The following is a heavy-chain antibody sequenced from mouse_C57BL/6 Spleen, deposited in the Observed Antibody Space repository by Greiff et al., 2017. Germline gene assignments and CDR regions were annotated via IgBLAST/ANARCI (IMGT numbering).Heavy chain of an antibody. V-gene: IGHV5-4*01. J-gene: IGHJ2*01. CDR3: ARDDYDEGAYFDY. Sequence: EVQLVESGGGLVKPGGSLKLSCAASGFTFSSYAMSWVRQTPEKRLEWVATISDGGSYTYYPDNVQGRFTISRDNAKNNLYLQMSNLKSEDTAMYYCARDDYDEGAYFDYWGQGTTLTVSS. CDR2: ISDGGSYT. D-gene: IGHD2-4*01. CDR1: GFTFSSYA.